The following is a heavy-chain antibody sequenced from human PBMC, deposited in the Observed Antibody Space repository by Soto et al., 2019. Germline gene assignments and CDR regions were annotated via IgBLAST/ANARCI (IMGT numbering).Heavy chain of an antibody. Sequence: LSETLSLTCDVSSVSITSSNWWTWVRQPPGKGLEWLGKISHSGTVNYNATLRSRVTISVDKPKNQLSLKLMSVTAADTAVYYCARDYDGFDYWGPGILVTVSS. V-gene: IGHV4-4*02. D-gene: IGHD3-16*01. J-gene: IGHJ4*02. CDR2: ISHSGTV. CDR1: SVSITSSNW. CDR3: ARDYDGFDY.